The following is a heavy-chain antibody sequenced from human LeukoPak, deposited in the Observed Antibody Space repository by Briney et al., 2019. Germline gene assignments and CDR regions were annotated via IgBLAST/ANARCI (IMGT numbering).Heavy chain of an antibody. V-gene: IGHV3-33*01. Sequence: GGSLRLSCAASGFTFNSYGMHWVRQAPGKGLEWVAVIWYDGSNKYYADSVKGRFTISRDNSKNTLYLQMNSLRAEDTAVYYCARAGYSPTSGWFDPWGQGTLVTVSS. J-gene: IGHJ5*02. CDR1: GFTFNSYG. CDR3: ARAGYSPTSGWFDP. D-gene: IGHD5-18*01. CDR2: IWYDGSNK.